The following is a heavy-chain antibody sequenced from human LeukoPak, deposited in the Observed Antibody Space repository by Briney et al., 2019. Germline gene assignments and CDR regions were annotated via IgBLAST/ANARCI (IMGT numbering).Heavy chain of an antibody. Sequence: GGSLRLSCAGSGFTSSSYAMIWVRQAPGKGLDGVAGIYGAITFPAPSLHARFTISRANSTNTLFLHMNTLRAEDTAVYYCAKALVTSPISNCYFDLWGRGTLVTVSS. D-gene: IGHD4-11*01. CDR1: GFTSSSYA. J-gene: IGHJ2*01. CDR2: IYGAIT. CDR3: AKALVTSPISNCYFDL. V-gene: IGHV3-23*01.